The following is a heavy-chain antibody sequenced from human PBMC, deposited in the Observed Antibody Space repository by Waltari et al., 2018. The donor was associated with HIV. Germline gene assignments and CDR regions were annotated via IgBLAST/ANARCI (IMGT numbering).Heavy chain of an antibody. CDR3: ARPGLAYCGGDCYYHF. CDR2: VYPGDSET. J-gene: IGHJ4*02. D-gene: IGHD2-21*02. Sequence: VQLVQSGTEVKKPGESLTISCKASGYRVTTYWLAWVRQRPGKGLEWMGSVYPGDSETSYSPSFEGQVTISVDKSIATAYLQWSSLKASDSAVYYCARPGLAYCGGDCYYHFWGQGTLVSVSS. V-gene: IGHV5-51*01. CDR1: GYRVTTYW.